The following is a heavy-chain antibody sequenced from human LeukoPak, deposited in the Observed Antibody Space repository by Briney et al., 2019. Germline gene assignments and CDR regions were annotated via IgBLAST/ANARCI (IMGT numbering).Heavy chain of an antibody. V-gene: IGHV3-7*01. CDR2: IKQDGSET. CDR3: ARGGQAGTGDL. CDR1: GFTFRSYW. J-gene: IGHJ5*02. Sequence: GGSLRLSCAASGFTFRSYWMTWVRQSPGKGLEWVANIKQDGSETYHVDSVKGRFTISRDNAKDSLYLEMNSLRAEDTAVYYCARGGQAGTGDLWGQGTLVTVSS. D-gene: IGHD3-10*01.